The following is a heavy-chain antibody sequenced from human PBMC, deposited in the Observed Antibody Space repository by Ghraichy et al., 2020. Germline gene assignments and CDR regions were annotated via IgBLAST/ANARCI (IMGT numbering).Heavy chain of an antibody. CDR3: ARGRGSSTSWYYYGMDV. J-gene: IGHJ6*02. CDR1: GGSISSGGYY. V-gene: IGHV4-31*03. Sequence: SETLSLTCTVSGGSISSGGYYWSWIRQHPGKGLEWIGYIYYSGSTYYNPSLKSRVTISVDTSKNQFSLKLSSVTAADTAVYYCARGRGSSTSWYYYGMDVWGQGTTVTGSS. D-gene: IGHD2-2*01. CDR2: IYYSGST.